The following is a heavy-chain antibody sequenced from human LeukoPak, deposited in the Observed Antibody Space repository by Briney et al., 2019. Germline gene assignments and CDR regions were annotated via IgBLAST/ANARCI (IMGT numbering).Heavy chain of an antibody. Sequence: PGGSLRLSCAASGLTFSTYSFNWVRQAPGKGLDWISYISRSSSTKYYADSVKGRFTISRDNAKNSLYLQMNSLRAEDTAAYYCARDFWSGFCDFWGQGTLVTVSS. CDR3: ARDFWSGFCDF. D-gene: IGHD3-3*01. J-gene: IGHJ4*02. CDR2: ISRSSSTK. CDR1: GLTFSTYS. V-gene: IGHV3-48*01.